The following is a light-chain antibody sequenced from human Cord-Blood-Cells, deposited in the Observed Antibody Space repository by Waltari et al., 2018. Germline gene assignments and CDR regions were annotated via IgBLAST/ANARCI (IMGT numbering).Light chain of an antibody. V-gene: IGLV3-1*01. J-gene: IGLJ2*01. Sequence: SYELTQPPSVSVSPGQTASITCSGDKLGDKYACWYQQKPGQSPVLVNYQDSKRPSGSPERFSGSNSGNTATLTISGTQAMDEADYYCQAWDSSTYVVFGGGTKLTVL. CDR2: QDS. CDR3: QAWDSSTYVV. CDR1: KLGDKY.